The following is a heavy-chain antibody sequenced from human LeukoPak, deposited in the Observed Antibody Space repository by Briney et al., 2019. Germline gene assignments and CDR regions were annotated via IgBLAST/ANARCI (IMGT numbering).Heavy chain of an antibody. CDR3: ARDGRYNLNYADY. CDR2: ISANNGEI. J-gene: IGHJ4*02. D-gene: IGHD1-20*01. V-gene: IGHV1-18*04. Sequence: ASVKVSCKASGYTFTNYGISWVRQAPGQGLEWTSWISANNGEIRYAQNFQDRVTMTTDTSTTTAYMELRSLRSDDTAVYYCARDGRYNLNYADYWGQGTLVTVSS. CDR1: GYTFTNYG.